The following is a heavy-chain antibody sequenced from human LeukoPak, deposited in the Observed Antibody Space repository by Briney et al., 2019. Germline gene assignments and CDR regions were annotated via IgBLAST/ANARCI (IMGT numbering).Heavy chain of an antibody. Sequence: ASVKVSCKASGYTFTSYYMHWVRQAPGQGLEWMGWINPNSGGTNYAQKFQGRVTMTRDTSISTAYMELSRLRSDDTAVYYCARIPGYCSGGSCYTPGDWGQGTLVTVSS. D-gene: IGHD2-15*01. V-gene: IGHV1-2*02. J-gene: IGHJ4*02. CDR1: GYTFTSYY. CDR2: INPNSGGT. CDR3: ARIPGYCSGGSCYTPGD.